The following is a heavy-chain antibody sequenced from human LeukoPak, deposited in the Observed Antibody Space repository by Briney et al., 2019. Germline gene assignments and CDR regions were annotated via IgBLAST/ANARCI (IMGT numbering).Heavy chain of an antibody. CDR3: AREKVDAFDI. CDR2: IIPIFGTA. V-gene: IGHV1-69*05. CDR1: GGTFSSYA. J-gene: IGHJ3*02. D-gene: IGHD2-15*01. Sequence: SVKVSCKAPGGTFSSYAISWVRQAPGQGLEWMGGIIPIFGTANYAQKFQGRVTITTDESTSTAYMELSSLRSEDTAVYYCAREKVDAFDIWGQGTMVTVSS.